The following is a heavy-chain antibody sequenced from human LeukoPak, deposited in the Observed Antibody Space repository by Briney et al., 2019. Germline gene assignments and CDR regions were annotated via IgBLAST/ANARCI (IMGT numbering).Heavy chain of an antibody. CDR3: ARRVVSPLREGFDY. D-gene: IGHD3-22*01. V-gene: IGHV4-39*07. CDR2: IFYSGST. J-gene: IGHJ4*02. CDR1: GGSISTSNYY. Sequence: SETLSLTCTVSGGSISTSNYYWGWIRQPPGKGLEWIGNIFYSGSTYYSPSLRSRVTISLDTSRNQFSLKLNSVTAADTAVYYCARRVVSPLREGFDYWGQGTLVTVSS.